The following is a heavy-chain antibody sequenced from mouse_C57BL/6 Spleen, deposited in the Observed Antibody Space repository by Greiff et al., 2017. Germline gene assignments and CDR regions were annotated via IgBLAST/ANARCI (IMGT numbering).Heavy chain of an antibody. V-gene: IGHV5-17*01. CDR1: GFTFSDYG. CDR3: ACSEDYAMDY. J-gene: IGHJ4*01. D-gene: IGHD3-1*01. Sequence: EVQLVESGGGLVKPGGSLKLSCAASGFTFSDYGMHWVRQAPGKGLEWVAYISSGSSTIYYADTVKGRFTISRDNAKNTLFLQMTSLRSEDTAMYYCACSEDYAMDYWGQGTSVTVSS. CDR2: ISSGSSTI.